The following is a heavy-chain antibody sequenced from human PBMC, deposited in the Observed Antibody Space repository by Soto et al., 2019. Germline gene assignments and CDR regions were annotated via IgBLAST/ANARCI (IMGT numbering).Heavy chain of an antibody. V-gene: IGHV1-18*04. Sequence: ASVKVSCKASGYTFTSYGMSWVRQAPGQGLEWMGWISAYNGNTNYAQKLQGRVTMTTDTSTSTAYMELRSLRSDDTAVYYCARGNRPWSGYVAFDYWGQGTLVTVSS. D-gene: IGHD5-12*01. CDR3: ARGNRPWSGYVAFDY. CDR1: GYTFTSYG. CDR2: ISAYNGNT. J-gene: IGHJ4*02.